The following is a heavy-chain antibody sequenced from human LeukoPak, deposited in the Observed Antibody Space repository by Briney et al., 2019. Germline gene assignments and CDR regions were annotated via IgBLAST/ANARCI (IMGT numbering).Heavy chain of an antibody. J-gene: IGHJ4*02. D-gene: IGHD5-24*01. Sequence: LKTLSLTCTVSGGSISSSTYYWRWIRQPPGKGLEWIGTIYYSGSTYYNSSLKSRVTISVDTSKNQFSLKLSSVTAADTAVYYCARDGYNPIDYWGQGTLVIVSS. CDR1: GGSISSSTYY. CDR3: ARDGYNPIDY. V-gene: IGHV4-39*07. CDR2: IYYSGST.